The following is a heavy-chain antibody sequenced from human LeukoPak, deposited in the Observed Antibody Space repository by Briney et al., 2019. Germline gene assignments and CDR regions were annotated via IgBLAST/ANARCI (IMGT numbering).Heavy chain of an antibody. J-gene: IGHJ3*02. CDR1: GGSISSSNW. D-gene: IGHD6-6*01. CDR2: IYHSGST. CDR3: ASPSPFIAARHDAFDI. V-gene: IGHV4-4*02. Sequence: KSSETLSLTCAVSGGSISSSNWWSWVRQPPGKGLEWIGEIYHSGSTNYNPSLKSRVTISVDKSKNQFSLKLSSVTAADTAVYYCASPSPFIAARHDAFDIWGQGTMVTVSS.